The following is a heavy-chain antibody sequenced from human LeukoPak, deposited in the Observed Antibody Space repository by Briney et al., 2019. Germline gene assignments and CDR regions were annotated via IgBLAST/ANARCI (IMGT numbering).Heavy chain of an antibody. V-gene: IGHV3-48*01. Sequence: PGGSLRLSCAASGFTFSSYSMNWVRQAPGKGLEWVSYISSSNNTIYYADSVKGRFTISRDNAKNSLYLQMNSLRAEDTAVYYCARTGGLDFWGQGTLVTVSS. CDR3: ARTGGLDF. J-gene: IGHJ4*02. CDR2: ISSSNNTI. D-gene: IGHD2-8*02. CDR1: GFTFSSYS.